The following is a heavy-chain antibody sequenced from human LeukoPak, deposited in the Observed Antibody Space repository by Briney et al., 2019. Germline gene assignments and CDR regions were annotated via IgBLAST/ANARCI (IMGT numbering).Heavy chain of an antibody. CDR1: GFTYSSYG. V-gene: IGHV3-33*06. CDR3: AKDSVPYYDFWGGYYSGMRGDYDY. CDR2: LWHDGSNK. Sequence: GGSLRLSCAASGFTYSSYGMLWVRPAPGKGLKGVAVLWHDGSNKYHTDHVKGRFTISRDNSKNTLYLQMSSLRAEDTGVYLCAKDSVPYYDFWGGYYSGMRGDYDYWGQGTLVTVS. J-gene: IGHJ4*02. D-gene: IGHD3-3*01.